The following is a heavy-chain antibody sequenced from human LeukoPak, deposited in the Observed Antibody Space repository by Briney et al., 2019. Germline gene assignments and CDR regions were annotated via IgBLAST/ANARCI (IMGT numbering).Heavy chain of an antibody. CDR1: GFTFSSYG. J-gene: IGHJ6*03. CDR3: AKDGWYSSSSHYYMDV. D-gene: IGHD6-6*01. CDR2: IRYDGSNK. Sequence: GGSLRLSCAASGFTFSSYGMHWVRQAPGKGLEWVAFIRYDGSNKYYADSVKGRFTISRDNSKNTLYLQMNSLRAEDTAVYYCAKDGWYSSSSHYYMDVWGKGTTVTVSS. V-gene: IGHV3-30*02.